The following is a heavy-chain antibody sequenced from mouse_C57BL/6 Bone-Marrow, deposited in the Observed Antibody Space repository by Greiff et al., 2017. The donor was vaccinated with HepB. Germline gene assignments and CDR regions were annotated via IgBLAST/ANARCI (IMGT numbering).Heavy chain of an antibody. J-gene: IGHJ3*01. CDR2: IYPGDGDT. Sequence: QVQLQQSGPELVKPGASVKISCKASGYAFSSSWMNWVKQRPGKGLEWIGRIYPGDGDTNYNGKLKGKATLTADKSSSTAYMRLSSLTSEDSAVYFCAPADLDYEEVYWGQGTLVTVSA. D-gene: IGHD2-4*01. CDR3: APADLDYEEVY. CDR1: GYAFSSSW. V-gene: IGHV1-82*01.